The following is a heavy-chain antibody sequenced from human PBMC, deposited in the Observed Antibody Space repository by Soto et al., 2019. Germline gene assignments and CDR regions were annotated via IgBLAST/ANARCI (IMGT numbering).Heavy chain of an antibody. J-gene: IGHJ4*02. CDR3: VRDGGVLVSGGDKVDY. Sequence: QVQLVESGGGVVKPGGSLRLSCVASGFTFSDHYMSWIRQVPGKGLEWVSYISHTGTTMYSADSVKGRFTVSRDNAKNSLYLQMNSLRAEDTAVYYCVRDGGVLVSGGDKVDYWGRGTLVTVSS. D-gene: IGHD2-21*02. CDR2: ISHTGTTM. V-gene: IGHV3-11*01. CDR1: GFTFSDHY.